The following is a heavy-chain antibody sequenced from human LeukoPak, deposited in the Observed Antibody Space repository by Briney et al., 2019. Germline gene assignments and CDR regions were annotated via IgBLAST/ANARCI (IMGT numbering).Heavy chain of an antibody. CDR3: ARFGGIAVARGSDDY. J-gene: IGHJ4*02. V-gene: IGHV4-34*01. Sequence: SETLSLTCAVYGGSFSGYYWSWIRQPPGKGLEWIGEINHSGSTNYNPSLKSRVTISVGTSKNQFSLKLSSVTAADTAVYYCARFGGIAVARGSDDYWGQGTLVTVSS. CDR1: GGSFSGYY. D-gene: IGHD6-19*01. CDR2: INHSGST.